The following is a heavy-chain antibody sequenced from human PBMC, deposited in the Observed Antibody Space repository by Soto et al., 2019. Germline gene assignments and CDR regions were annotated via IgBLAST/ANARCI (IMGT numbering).Heavy chain of an antibody. CDR2: IIPFFGTS. V-gene: IGHV1-69*06. J-gene: IGHJ6*02. CDR1: GGTFSSYT. D-gene: IGHD3-3*01. Sequence: ASVKVSCKAPGGTFSSYTVYWVRQAPGQGLEWMGGIIPFFGTSNYAQNFQDRITLTADKSTGTAYMELSSLRYEDTAVYYCARKLRLYYGMDVWGQGTTVTVSS. CDR3: ARKLRLYYGMDV.